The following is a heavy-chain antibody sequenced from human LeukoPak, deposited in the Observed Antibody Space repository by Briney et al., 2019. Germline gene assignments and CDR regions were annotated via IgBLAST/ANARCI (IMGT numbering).Heavy chain of an antibody. CDR2: IRSSSSAI. V-gene: IGHV3-48*04. D-gene: IGHD2-15*01. CDR3: VRDGMGATPVDY. J-gene: IGHJ4*02. CDR1: GFTFSNFG. Sequence: RGSLRLSCAASGFTFSNFGMNWVRQTPGKGLEWISYIRSSSSAIYYADSVKGRFTISRDNAESSLYLQMNGLRADDTAVYYCVRDGMGATPVDYWGQGALVTVSS.